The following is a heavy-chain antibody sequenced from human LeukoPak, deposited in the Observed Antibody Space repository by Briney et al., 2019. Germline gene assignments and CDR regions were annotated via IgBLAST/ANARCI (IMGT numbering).Heavy chain of an antibody. D-gene: IGHD3-10*01. V-gene: IGHV6-1*01. CDR1: GDSVSSNSAA. Sequence: SQTLSLTCAISGDSVSSNSAAWNWIRQSPSRGLEWLGRTYYRSKWYNDYAVSVKSRITINPDTSKNQFFLQLNSVTPEDTAVYYCAREVRYYYGSGSYPNFDYWGQGTLVTVSS. CDR3: AREVRYYYGSGSYPNFDY. CDR2: TYYRSKWYN. J-gene: IGHJ4*02.